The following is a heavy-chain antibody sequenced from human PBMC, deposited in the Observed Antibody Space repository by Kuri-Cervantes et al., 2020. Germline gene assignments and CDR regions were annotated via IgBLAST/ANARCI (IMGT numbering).Heavy chain of an antibody. Sequence: SETLSLTCTVSGGSISSYYWSWIRQPAGKGLEWIGRIYSSGSTYYNPSLKSRVTISIDRSKNQFSLRLNSVPAADTAVYYCARFIAGRSFDYWGQGTLVTVSS. J-gene: IGHJ4*02. D-gene: IGHD6-6*01. CDR2: IYSSGST. CDR1: GGSISSYY. V-gene: IGHV4-4*07. CDR3: ARFIAGRSFDY.